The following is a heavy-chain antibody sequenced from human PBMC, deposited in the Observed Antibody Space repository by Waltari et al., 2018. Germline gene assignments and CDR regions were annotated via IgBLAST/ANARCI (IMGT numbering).Heavy chain of an antibody. D-gene: IGHD6-13*01. V-gene: IGHV4-34*01. CDR1: GGSFSGYY. J-gene: IGHJ5*02. CDR3: ARGLSSWFRWFDP. Sequence: QVQLQQWGAGLLKPSETLSLTCAVYGGSFSGYYWSWIRQPPGKGLEWIGEINHSGSTNHNPSLKSRVTISVDTSKNQFSLKLSSVTAADTAVYYCARGLSSWFRWFDPWGQGTLVTVSS. CDR2: INHSGST.